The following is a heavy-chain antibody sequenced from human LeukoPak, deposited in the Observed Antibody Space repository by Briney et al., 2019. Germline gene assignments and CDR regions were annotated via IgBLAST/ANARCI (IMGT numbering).Heavy chain of an antibody. V-gene: IGHV4-59*08. CDR2: IYYTGGT. CDR1: GGSIGSNY. Sequence: SETLSLTCTVSGGSIGSNYWAWIRQPPGKGLECIGYIYYTGGTNYNPSLKSRVTISVDTSKNQFSLRLSSVTAADTAVYFCAKYGNSGWVIDNWGQGTLVTVSS. J-gene: IGHJ4*02. CDR3: AKYGNSGWVIDN. D-gene: IGHD6-19*01.